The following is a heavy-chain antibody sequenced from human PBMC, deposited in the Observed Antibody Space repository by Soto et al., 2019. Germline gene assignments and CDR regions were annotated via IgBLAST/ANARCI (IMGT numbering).Heavy chain of an antibody. CDR1: GFTFRSYE. Sequence: QSGVPLRLSCASSGFTFRSYEMHWFHQAPGKGLEWASGIVTAGDPYYPASVTGRFTISRDNAKSSLYLQMNKLRPGDTAVYYWARVNRTSLAGIDVWRQWTTV. J-gene: IGHJ6*01. CDR2: IVTAGDP. V-gene: IGHV3-13*05. CDR3: ARVNRTSLAGIDV. D-gene: IGHD1-1*01.